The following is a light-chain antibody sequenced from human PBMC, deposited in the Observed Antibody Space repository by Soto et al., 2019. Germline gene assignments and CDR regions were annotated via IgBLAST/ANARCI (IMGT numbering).Light chain of an antibody. CDR1: SSDVGNYNY. CDR3: NSYTNIGTVV. CDR2: DVT. Sequence: QSALTQPASVSGSPGQSITISCTGTSSDVGNYNYVSWYQQHPGKAPKLIIYDVTHRPPGLSNRFSGSKSGNTASLTISGLQAEDEADYYCNSYTNIGTVVFGGGTKLTVL. J-gene: IGLJ2*01. V-gene: IGLV2-14*03.